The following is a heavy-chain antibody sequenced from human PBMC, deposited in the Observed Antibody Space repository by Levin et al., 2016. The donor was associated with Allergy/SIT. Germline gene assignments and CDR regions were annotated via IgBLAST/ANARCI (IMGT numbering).Heavy chain of an antibody. CDR1: GYTFTSYG. V-gene: IGHV1-18*01. D-gene: IGHD2-21*01. J-gene: IGHJ5*02. CDR3: ARAAIAGRNWFDT. CDR2: ISTYNGNT. Sequence: ASVKVSCKASGYTFTSYGISWVRQAPGQGLEWMGWISTYNGNTNYAQKLQGRVTMTTDTSTSTAYMELSSLRSDDTAVYFCARAAIAGRNWFDTWGQGTLVTVSS.